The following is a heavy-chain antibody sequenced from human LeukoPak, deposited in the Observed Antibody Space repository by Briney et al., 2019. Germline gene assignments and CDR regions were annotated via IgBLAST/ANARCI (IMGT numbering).Heavy chain of an antibody. D-gene: IGHD3-9*01. J-gene: IGHJ4*02. CDR3: AKDAEYYDILTGYHTPPDY. V-gene: IGHV3-23*01. Sequence: SGGSLRLSCAASGFTFSSYAMSWVCRAPGKGLEWVSAISGSGGSTYYADSVKGRFTISRDNSKNTLYLQMNSLRAEDTAVYYCAKDAEYYDILTGYHTPPDYWGQGTLVTVSS. CDR1: GFTFSSYA. CDR2: ISGSGGST.